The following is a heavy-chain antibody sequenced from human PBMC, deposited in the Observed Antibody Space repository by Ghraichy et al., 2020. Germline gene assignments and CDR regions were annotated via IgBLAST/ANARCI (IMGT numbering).Heavy chain of an antibody. CDR2: INPNSGGT. CDR3: ARGYSSSPGGDV. D-gene: IGHD6-6*01. J-gene: IGHJ6*02. Sequence: ASVKVSKASGYTFTGYYMHWVRQAPGQGLEWMGWINPNSGGTNYAQKFQGWVTMTRDTSISTAYMELSRLRSDDTAVYYCARGYSSSPGGDVWGQGTTVTVSS. V-gene: IGHV1-2*04. CDR1: GYTFTGYY.